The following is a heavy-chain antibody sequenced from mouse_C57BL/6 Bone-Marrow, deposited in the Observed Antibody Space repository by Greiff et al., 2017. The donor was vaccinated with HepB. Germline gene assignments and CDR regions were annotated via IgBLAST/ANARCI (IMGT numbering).Heavy chain of an antibody. D-gene: IGHD2-3*01. CDR3: ALAMMVTPYYFDY. CDR1: GFNIKNTY. V-gene: IGHV14-3*01. CDR2: IDPANGNT. J-gene: IGHJ2*01. Sequence: EVKLQESVAELVRPGASVKLSCTASGFNIKNTYMHWVKQRPEQGLEWIGRIDPANGNTKYAPKFQGKATITADTSSNTAYLQLSSLTSEDTAIYYCALAMMVTPYYFDYWGQGTTLTVSS.